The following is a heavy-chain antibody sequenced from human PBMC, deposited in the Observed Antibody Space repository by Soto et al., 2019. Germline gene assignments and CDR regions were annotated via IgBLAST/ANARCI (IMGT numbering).Heavy chain of an antibody. CDR3: ARDLGDGGD. V-gene: IGHV1-2*02. Sequence: GASVKVSCKASGYTFTGYYIHWVRQAPGQGLEWMGWINPNSGDTHYAQNFQGRVTMTGDTSISTAYMELSSLSSDDTAMYYCARDLGDGGDWGQGTLVTVSS. CDR1: GYTFTGYY. J-gene: IGHJ4*02. D-gene: IGHD3-16*01. CDR2: INPNSGDT.